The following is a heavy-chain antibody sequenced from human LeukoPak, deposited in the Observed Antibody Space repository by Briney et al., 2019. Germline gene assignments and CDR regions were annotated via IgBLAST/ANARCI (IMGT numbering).Heavy chain of an antibody. V-gene: IGHV3-20*04. CDR1: GFTFKNYG. CDR3: ARGTGPGYFYMDV. D-gene: IGHD1-1*01. Sequence: GGSLRLSCAASGFTFKNYGMTWVRQAPGKGLEWVSGINWNGESISHGDSVKGRFTISRDNGKNSLYLQMNSLRAEDTALYYCARGTGPGYFYMDVWGKGTTVTVSS. CDR2: INWNGESI. J-gene: IGHJ6*03.